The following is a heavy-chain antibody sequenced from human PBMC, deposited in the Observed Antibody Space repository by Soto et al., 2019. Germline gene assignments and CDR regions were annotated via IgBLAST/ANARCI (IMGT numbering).Heavy chain of an antibody. V-gene: IGHV3-23*01. CDR3: GKNGPGSLYQDYYAMDV. Sequence: PGGSLRLSCVASGFTFTTYAMTWVRQSPGRGPEWVSTISGSGTRIFNADSVRGRFTISRDNSKNTLYLQMNSLRAEDTAVYYCGKNGPGSLYQDYYAMDVWGQGTTVTVSS. CDR1: GFTFTTYA. D-gene: IGHD2-2*01. J-gene: IGHJ6*02. CDR2: ISGSGTRI.